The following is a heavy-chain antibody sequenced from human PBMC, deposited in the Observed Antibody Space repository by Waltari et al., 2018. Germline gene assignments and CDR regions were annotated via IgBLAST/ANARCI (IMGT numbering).Heavy chain of an antibody. J-gene: IGHJ4*02. V-gene: IGHV3-21*01. CDR3: ARVLTSRSSGYSYYFDY. CDR2: ISGNSNHI. Sequence: EVQLVESGGGLVKPGGSLRLSCAASEFTFSSYSMNWVRQGPGKGLEWVSSISGNSNHIYYADSVKGRFTISRDNAKNSLYLQMNSLRAEDTAVYYCARVLTSRSSGYSYYFDYWGQGTLVTVSS. D-gene: IGHD3-22*01. CDR1: EFTFSSYS.